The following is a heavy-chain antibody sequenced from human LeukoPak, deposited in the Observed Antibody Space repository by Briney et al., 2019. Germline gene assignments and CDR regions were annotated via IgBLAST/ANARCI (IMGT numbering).Heavy chain of an antibody. CDR2: ISSDGSNK. D-gene: IGHD5-18*01. Sequence: SGRSLRLSCAASGFTFSTYGMHWVRQAPGKGLEWVAVISSDGSNKYYADSVKGRFTISRDNSKNTLYLQMNSLRAEDTAVYYCAKRGYSYSFDSWGQGTLVTVSS. CDR1: GFTFSTYG. J-gene: IGHJ4*02. CDR3: AKRGYSYSFDS. V-gene: IGHV3-30*18.